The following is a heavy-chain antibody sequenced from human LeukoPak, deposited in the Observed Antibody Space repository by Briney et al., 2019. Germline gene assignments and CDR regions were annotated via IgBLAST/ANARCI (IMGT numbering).Heavy chain of an antibody. CDR3: ARDCGYYDSSGYHRIAFDI. CDR1: GYTFTGYY. D-gene: IGHD3-22*01. V-gene: IGHV1-2*02. Sequence: ASVKVSCKASGYTFTGYYMHWVRQAPGQGLEWMGWINPNSGGTNYAQKFQGRVTMTRDTSISTAYMELSRLRSDDTAVYYCARDCGYYDSSGYHRIAFDIWGQGTMVTVSS. J-gene: IGHJ3*02. CDR2: INPNSGGT.